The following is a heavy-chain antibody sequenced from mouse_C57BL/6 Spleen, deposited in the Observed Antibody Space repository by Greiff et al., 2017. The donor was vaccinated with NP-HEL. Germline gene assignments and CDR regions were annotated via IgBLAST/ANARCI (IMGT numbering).Heavy chain of an antibody. CDR1: GYTFTSYT. D-gene: IGHD2-4*01. V-gene: IGHV1-4*01. CDR2: INPSSGYT. Sequence: VQLQQSGAELARPGASVKMSCKASGYTFTSYTMHWVKQRPGQGLEWIGYINPSSGYTKYNQKFKDKATLTADKSSSTAYMQLSSLTSEDSAVYYCARNYYDLHWYFDVWGTGTTVTVSS. J-gene: IGHJ1*03. CDR3: ARNYYDLHWYFDV.